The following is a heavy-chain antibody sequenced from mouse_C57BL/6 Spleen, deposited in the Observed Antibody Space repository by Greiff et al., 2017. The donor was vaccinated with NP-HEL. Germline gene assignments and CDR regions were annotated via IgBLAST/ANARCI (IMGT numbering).Heavy chain of an antibody. CDR1: GYTFTSYW. Sequence: QVQLQQPGAELVMPGASVKLSCKASGYTFTSYWMHWVKQRPGQGLEWIGEIDPSDSYTNYNQKFKGKSTLTVDKSSSTAYMQLSSLTSVDSAVYYCARGGFLGRVDYWGQGTTLTVSS. J-gene: IGHJ2*01. D-gene: IGHD4-1*01. V-gene: IGHV1-69*01. CDR3: ARGGFLGRVDY. CDR2: IDPSDSYT.